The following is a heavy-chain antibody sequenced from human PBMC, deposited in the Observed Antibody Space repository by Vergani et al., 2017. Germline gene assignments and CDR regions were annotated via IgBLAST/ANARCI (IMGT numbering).Heavy chain of an antibody. V-gene: IGHV1-69*01. J-gene: IGHJ4*02. CDR3: ASQPTYCSSTSCYVDY. D-gene: IGHD2-2*01. CDR2: IIPIFGTA. Sequence: QVQLVQSGAELKKPGASVRVSCKASGGTFSSYAISWVRQAPGQGLEWMGGIIPIFGTANYAQKFQGRVTITADESTSTAYMELSSLRSEDTAVYYCASQPTYCSSTSCYVDYWGQGTLVTVSS. CDR1: GGTFSSYA.